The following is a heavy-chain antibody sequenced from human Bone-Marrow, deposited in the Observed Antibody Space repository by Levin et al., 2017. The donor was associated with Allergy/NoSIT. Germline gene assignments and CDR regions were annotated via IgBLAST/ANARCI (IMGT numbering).Heavy chain of an antibody. D-gene: IGHD3-16*02. J-gene: IGHJ4*02. CDR1: GDTFIGYY. CDR3: SRGVFGEVIGF. V-gene: IGHV1-2*02. CDR2: SDPRSGAT. Sequence: GESLKISCKASGDTFIGYYIHWVRQAPGQGLEWMGWSDPRSGATNSAQKFQGRVTMTRDTSSNTAYLEFNRLRSDDTAVYYCSRGVFGEVIGFWGQGTLVSVYS.